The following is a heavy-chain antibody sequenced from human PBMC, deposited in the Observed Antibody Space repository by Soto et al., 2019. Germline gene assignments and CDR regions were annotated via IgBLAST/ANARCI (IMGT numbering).Heavy chain of an antibody. CDR3: ARLRIAARPGYFDY. V-gene: IGHV1-8*01. D-gene: IGHD6-6*01. CDR2: MNPNSGNT. Sequence: ASVKVSCKASGYTFTSYDINWVRQATGQGLEWMGWMNPNSGNTGYAQKFQGSVTMTRNTSISTAYMELSSLRSEDTAVYYCARLRIAARPGYFDYWGQGTLVTVSS. CDR1: GYTFTSYD. J-gene: IGHJ4*02.